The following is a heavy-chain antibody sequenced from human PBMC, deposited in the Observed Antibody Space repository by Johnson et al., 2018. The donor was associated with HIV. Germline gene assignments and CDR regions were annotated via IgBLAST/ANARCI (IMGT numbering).Heavy chain of an antibody. CDR1: GFTFSSYT. Sequence: QVQLVESGGGVVQPGRSLRLSCAASGFTFSSYTMYWVRQAPGKGLEWVAVISYDGSHEYYADSVKGRFTISRDNSKNTLYLQMSSLRAGDTAVYYCARGRASWELYDAFDIWGQGTMVTVSS. CDR2: ISYDGSHE. J-gene: IGHJ3*02. V-gene: IGHV3-30*04. CDR3: ARGRASWELYDAFDI. D-gene: IGHD1-26*01.